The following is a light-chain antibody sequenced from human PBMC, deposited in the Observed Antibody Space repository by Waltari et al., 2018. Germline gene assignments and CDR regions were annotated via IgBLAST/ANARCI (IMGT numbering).Light chain of an antibody. J-gene: IGKJ1*01. CDR2: AAS. Sequence: EIVLTQSPGTLSLSPGERATLSCRASQSGGKYLAWYQQKPGQAPRLRIYAASTRATGIPDRFSGSGSGTDFSLTISRLEPEDIAVYYCQKYVSLPATFGQGTNVEIK. CDR3: QKYVSLPAT. V-gene: IGKV3-20*01. CDR1: QSGGKY.